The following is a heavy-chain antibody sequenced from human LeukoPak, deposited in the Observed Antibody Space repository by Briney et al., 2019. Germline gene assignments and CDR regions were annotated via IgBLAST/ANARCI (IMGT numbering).Heavy chain of an antibody. CDR2: INHSVST. D-gene: IGHD2-21*02. V-gene: IGHV4-34*01. CDR3: SGKIGWGRRRYSSFYMDV. Sequence: SETLSLTCAVYGGSFSGYYWSWIRQPPGKGLEWIGEINHSVSTNYNPSLTSRVTTSLDTSKKQFSLKLNSMTAADTAGSYCSGKIGWGRRRYSSFYMDVWGKGTTVTISS. J-gene: IGHJ6*03. CDR1: GGSFSGYY.